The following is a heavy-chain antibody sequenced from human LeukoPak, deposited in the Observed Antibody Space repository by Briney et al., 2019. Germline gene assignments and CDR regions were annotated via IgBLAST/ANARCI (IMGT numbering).Heavy chain of an antibody. CDR2: TKNRANSHIT. Sequence: GVSLRLSCVASGFTLSDHYMDWVRQAPGKGLEWISRTKNRANSHITQYAASVNGRFIASRDNSKNSLFLQMNSLKAEDTAVYYCARDTDTALDVWGQGTTVTVSS. J-gene: IGHJ6*02. V-gene: IGHV3-72*01. CDR1: GFTLSDHY. CDR3: ARDTDTALDV.